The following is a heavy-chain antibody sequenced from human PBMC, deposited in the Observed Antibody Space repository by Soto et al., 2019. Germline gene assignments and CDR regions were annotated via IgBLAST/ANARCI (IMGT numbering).Heavy chain of an antibody. CDR2: ISAYNGNT. V-gene: IGHV1-18*01. Sequence: GASVKVSCKASGYTFTSYGISWVRQAPGQGLEWMGWISAYNGNTNYAQKLQGRVTMTTGTSTSTAYMELRSLRSDDTAVYYCARDYSSGWFDAFDIWGQGTMVTVSS. CDR1: GYTFTSYG. D-gene: IGHD6-19*01. CDR3: ARDYSSGWFDAFDI. J-gene: IGHJ3*02.